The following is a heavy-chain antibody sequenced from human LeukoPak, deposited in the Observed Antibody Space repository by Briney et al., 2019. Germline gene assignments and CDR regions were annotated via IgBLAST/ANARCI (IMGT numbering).Heavy chain of an antibody. CDR2: IIPIGGTA. Sequence: GASVKVSCKASGCTFRSSTFAWVRQAPGRGLEWMGGIIPIGGTANYALEFQGRFTITTDQSTGTLYMELSSLRSEDTAIYYCARVPLHVARSSGSLKWLDLWGQGSLVTVSS. J-gene: IGHJ5*02. CDR3: ARVPLHVARSSGSLKWLDL. CDR1: GCTFRSST. D-gene: IGHD3-3*01. V-gene: IGHV1-69*16.